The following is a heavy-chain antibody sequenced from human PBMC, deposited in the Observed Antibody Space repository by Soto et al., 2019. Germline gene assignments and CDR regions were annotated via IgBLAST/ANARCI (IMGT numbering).Heavy chain of an antibody. J-gene: IGHJ6*02. Sequence: QAQLVQRGTEVRKPGASVKVSCKASGYTFYSHSISWVRQAPGQGLEWMGRINADYGNTQYAQKFRGRVTMTTDTSTTTVFMELTNLRSDDTAVYYCARCIQGDYYYGMDVWGQGTTVTVSS. CDR3: ARCIQGDYYYGMDV. D-gene: IGHD5-18*01. CDR2: INADYGNT. V-gene: IGHV1-18*01. CDR1: GYTFYSHS.